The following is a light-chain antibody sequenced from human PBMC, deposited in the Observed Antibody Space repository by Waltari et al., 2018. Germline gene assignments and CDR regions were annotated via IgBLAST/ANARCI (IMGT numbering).Light chain of an antibody. CDR3: QQYDKRPLT. J-gene: IGKJ4*01. CDR1: QDIRNH. V-gene: IGKV1-33*01. CDR2: DAS. Sequence: DIHMTQFPSSLSASVGGRVTITCQATQDIRNHLNWYQQKPGKAPKLLVYDASRLQSGVPSSFGGSRSWTYFTFTISSLRAEDAATYDCQQYDKRPLTFGGGTKVDI.